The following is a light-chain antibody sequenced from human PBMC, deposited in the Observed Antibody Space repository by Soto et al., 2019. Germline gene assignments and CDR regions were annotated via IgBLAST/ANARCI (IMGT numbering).Light chain of an antibody. J-gene: IGKJ2*01. Sequence: DIQMTQSPSTLSASVGDRVTITCRASQSISRGLAWYQQKPGKAPKLVIYKASTLESGVPSRFTGSGSGTAFTLTISSLQPDDFATYSCQEYNSSPYTFGQGTKVEIK. CDR3: QEYNSSPYT. CDR2: KAS. CDR1: QSISRG. V-gene: IGKV1-5*03.